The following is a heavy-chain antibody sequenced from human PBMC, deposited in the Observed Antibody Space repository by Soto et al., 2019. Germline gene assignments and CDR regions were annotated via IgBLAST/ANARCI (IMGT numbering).Heavy chain of an antibody. D-gene: IGHD3-16*01. CDR1: GYTFSNYV. J-gene: IGHJ6*02. CDR2: IGLYNGNT. V-gene: IGHV1-18*01. Sequence: QVQLVQTGAEVKKPGASVTVSCKASGYTFSNYVISWVRQAPGQGREWMGWIGLYNGNTDYAQNLQGRVTMTIDTTTSTAYMELRSLGSDDTAVYYCARDYDYVRGSWGGMDVWGQGTTVTVSS. CDR3: ARDYDYVRGSWGGMDV.